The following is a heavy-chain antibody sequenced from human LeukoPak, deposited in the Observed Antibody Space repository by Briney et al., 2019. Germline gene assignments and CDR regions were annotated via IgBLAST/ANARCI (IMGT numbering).Heavy chain of an antibody. CDR1: GGSISNGDYY. D-gene: IGHD3-22*01. V-gene: IGHV4-30-4*08. CDR2: IYYSGST. Sequence: ASQTLSLTCTVSGGSISNGDYYWSWIRQPPGKGLEWIGYIYYSGSTYYNPSLKSRVTISVDTSKNQFSLKLSSVTAADTAVYYCARASGYYDSSGYAPNFDYWGQGTLVTASS. CDR3: ARASGYYDSSGYAPNFDY. J-gene: IGHJ4*02.